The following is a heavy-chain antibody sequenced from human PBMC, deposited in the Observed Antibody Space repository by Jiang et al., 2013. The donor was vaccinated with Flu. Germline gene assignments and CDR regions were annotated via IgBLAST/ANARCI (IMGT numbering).Heavy chain of an antibody. V-gene: IGHV5-51*01. CDR1: GHNFATYW. CDR2: IYPGDSET. D-gene: IGHD3-16*02. CDR3: ARRNYVWGSYRSHYFDY. J-gene: IGHJ4*02. Sequence: GAEVKKPGESLKISCKASGHNFATYWIGWVRQMPGKGLEWIGIIYPGDSETRYSPSFQGQVTMSADTSISTAYLHWSSLKASDTAMYYCARRNYVWGSYRSHYFDYWGQGTLVTVSS.